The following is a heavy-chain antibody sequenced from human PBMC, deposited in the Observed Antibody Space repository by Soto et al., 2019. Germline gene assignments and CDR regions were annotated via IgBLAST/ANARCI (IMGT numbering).Heavy chain of an antibody. Sequence: SETLSLTCTVSGGSISSYYWSWIRRPPGKGLEWIGYIYYSGSTNYNPSLKSRVTISVDTSKNQFSLKLSSVTAADTAVYYCVTVNLVGAAYYFDYWGPGTLVTVSS. CDR3: VTVNLVGAAYYFDY. CDR2: IYYSGST. J-gene: IGHJ4*02. V-gene: IGHV4-59*01. CDR1: GGSISSYY. D-gene: IGHD1-26*01.